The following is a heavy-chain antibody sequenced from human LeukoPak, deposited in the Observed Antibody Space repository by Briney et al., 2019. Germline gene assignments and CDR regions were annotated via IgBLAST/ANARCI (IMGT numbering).Heavy chain of an antibody. Sequence: PSETLSLTCTVSGGSISSGDYYWSWIRQPPGKGLEWIGYIYYSGSTYYNPSLKSRVTISVDTSKNQFSLKLSSVIAADTAVYYCARAKSGSTLGGLFDIWGQGTMVTVSS. J-gene: IGHJ3*02. CDR1: GGSISSGDYY. CDR3: ARAKSGSTLGGLFDI. D-gene: IGHD3-16*01. CDR2: IYYSGST. V-gene: IGHV4-30-4*02.